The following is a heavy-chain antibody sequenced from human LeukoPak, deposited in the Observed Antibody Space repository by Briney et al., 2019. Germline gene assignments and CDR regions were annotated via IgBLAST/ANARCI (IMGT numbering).Heavy chain of an antibody. CDR3: ARELPFDY. V-gene: IGHV3-48*04. Sequence: GGSLRLSCAASGFTFSSYSMNWVRQAPGKGLEWVSYISGSGTTKYYADSVRGRFTISRDNAKNTLYLQMNSLRAEDTAVYYCARELPFDYWGQGTLVTVSS. CDR1: GFTFSSYS. J-gene: IGHJ4*02. CDR2: ISGSGTTK.